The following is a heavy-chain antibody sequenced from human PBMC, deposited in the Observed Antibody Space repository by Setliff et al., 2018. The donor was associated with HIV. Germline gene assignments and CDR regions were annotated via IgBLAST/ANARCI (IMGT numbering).Heavy chain of an antibody. CDR2: IDHRGRP. D-gene: IGHD2-15*01. CDR3: ARVALLNDHILTAPEYVDI. CDR1: GGSFSDYY. J-gene: IGHJ4*02. Sequence: SETLSLTCGIYGGSFSDYYWSWIRQPPGKGLEWIGEIDHRGRPKYNPSLNSRVTMSVDKSRSQLSLNLRSVTAADTGVYYCARVALLNDHILTAPEYVDIWGQGTQVTVSS. V-gene: IGHV4-34*01.